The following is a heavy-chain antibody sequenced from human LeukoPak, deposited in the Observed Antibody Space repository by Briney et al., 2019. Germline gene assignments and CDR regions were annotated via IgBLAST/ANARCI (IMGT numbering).Heavy chain of an antibody. V-gene: IGHV4/OR15-8*01. Sequence: PSETLSLTCGVSGGSISFNNWWTWGRPPPGKGLEWFVEFHFYGRPNYHPSLQSRLTMSVDFSENHISLKLTSVTAADTAVYYCAREGGPYRPLDYSGQGTLVTVSS. CDR2: FHFYGRP. CDR1: GGSISFNNW. J-gene: IGHJ4*02. CDR3: AREGGPYRPLDY.